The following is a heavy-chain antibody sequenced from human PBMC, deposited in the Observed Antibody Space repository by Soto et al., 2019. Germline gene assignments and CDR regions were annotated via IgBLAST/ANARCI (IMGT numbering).Heavy chain of an antibody. CDR1: GYTFTSYY. V-gene: IGHV1-46*01. J-gene: IGHJ4*02. Sequence: GASVNVSCKASGYTFTSYYMHWVRQAPGQGLEWMGIINPSGGSTSYAQKFQGRVTMTRDTSTSTVYMELTSLTSDDTALYYCARGGHVVVVTAASDYWGQGTLVTVSS. CDR2: INPSGGST. D-gene: IGHD2-21*02. CDR3: ARGGHVVVVTAASDY.